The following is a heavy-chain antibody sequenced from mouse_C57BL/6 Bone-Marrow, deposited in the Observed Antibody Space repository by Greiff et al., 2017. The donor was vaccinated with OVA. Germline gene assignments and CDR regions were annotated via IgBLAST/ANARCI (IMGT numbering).Heavy chain of an antibody. Sequence: EVKLEESGGGLVQPGGSMKLSCVASGFTFSNYWMNWVRQSPEKGLEWVAQIRLKSDNYATHYAESVKGRFTISRDDSKSSVYLQMNNLRAEDTGIYYCTGAYYSLYYYAMDYWGQGTSVTVSS. J-gene: IGHJ4*01. CDR1: GFTFSNYW. CDR2: IRLKSDNYAT. CDR3: TGAYYSLYYYAMDY. D-gene: IGHD2-12*01. V-gene: IGHV6-3*01.